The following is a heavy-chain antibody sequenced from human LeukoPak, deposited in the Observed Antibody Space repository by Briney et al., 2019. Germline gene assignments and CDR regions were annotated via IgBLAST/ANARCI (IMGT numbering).Heavy chain of an antibody. V-gene: IGHV4-59*01. CDR2: IYYSGST. J-gene: IGHJ3*02. CDR3: ATWEVATYAFDI. Sequence: GSLRLSCAASGFTFSSYAMSWIRQPPGKGLEWIGYIYYSGSTNYNPSLKSRVTISLDTPKNQFSLKLSSVTAADTAVYYCATWEVATYAFDIWGQGTMVTVSS. D-gene: IGHD5-12*01. CDR1: GFTFSSYA.